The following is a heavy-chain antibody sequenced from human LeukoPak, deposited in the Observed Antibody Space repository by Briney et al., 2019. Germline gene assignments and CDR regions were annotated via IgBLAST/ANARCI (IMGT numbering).Heavy chain of an antibody. D-gene: IGHD6-13*01. J-gene: IGHJ4*02. CDR1: GFTFSSYG. CDR2: ISYDGSNK. V-gene: IGHV3-30*18. CDR3: EKDRYSSSWYLFYFDY. Sequence: PGGSLRLSCAASGFTFSSYGMHWVRQAPGKGLEWVAVISYDGSNKYYADSVKGRFTISRDNSKNTLYLQMNSLRAEDTAVYYCEKDRYSSSWYLFYFDYWGQGTLVTVSS.